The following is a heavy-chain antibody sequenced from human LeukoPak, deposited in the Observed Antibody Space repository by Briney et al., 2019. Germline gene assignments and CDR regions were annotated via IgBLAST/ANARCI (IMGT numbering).Heavy chain of an antibody. J-gene: IGHJ4*02. Sequence: SDTLSLICAVYGGSFSGYYWSWIRQPPGKGLERIGEINHSGSTNYNPSLKSRVTISVDTFKNQFYLKLSSVNAAGTDVYSCARAGSGSAIDYWGQGTLVTVSS. V-gene: IGHV4-34*01. CDR3: ARAGSGSAIDY. D-gene: IGHD3-10*01. CDR2: INHSGST. CDR1: GGSFSGYY.